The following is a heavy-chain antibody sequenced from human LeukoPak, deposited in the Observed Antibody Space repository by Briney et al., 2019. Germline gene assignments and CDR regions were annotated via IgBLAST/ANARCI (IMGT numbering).Heavy chain of an antibody. V-gene: IGHV4-30-4*01. D-gene: IGHD3-22*01. Sequence: SETLSLTCIVSGGSISSGDYYWSWIRQPPGKGLGWIGYIYYSGSTYYNPSLKSRITMSVDTSKNQFSLKLSSVTAADTAVYYCATHSSSYSYFDYWGQGTLVTVSS. CDR3: ATHSSSYSYFDY. CDR2: IYYSGST. J-gene: IGHJ4*02. CDR1: GGSISSGDYY.